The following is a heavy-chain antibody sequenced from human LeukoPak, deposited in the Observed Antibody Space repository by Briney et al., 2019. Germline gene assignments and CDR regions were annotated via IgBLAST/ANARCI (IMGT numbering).Heavy chain of an antibody. D-gene: IGHD6-19*01. CDR2: ICYSGST. J-gene: IGHJ5*02. V-gene: IGHV4-61*01. Sequence: SETLSLTCTVSGGSVSSGSHYWSWIRQPPGKGLEWIGYICYSGSTNYNPSLKRRVTISVDTSKNQFSLKLSSVTAADTAVYYCARTTAVAGWFDPWGQGTLVTVSS. CDR3: ARTTAVAGWFDP. CDR1: GGSVSSGSHY.